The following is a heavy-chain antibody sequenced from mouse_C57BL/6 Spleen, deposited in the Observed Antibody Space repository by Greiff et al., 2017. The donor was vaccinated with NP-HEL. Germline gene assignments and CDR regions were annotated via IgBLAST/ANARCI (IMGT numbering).Heavy chain of an antibody. J-gene: IGHJ4*01. CDR2: IHPNSGST. CDR1: GYTFTSYW. D-gene: IGHD2-1*01. CDR3: ARWRLPYGTPYAMDY. V-gene: IGHV1-64*01. Sequence: VQLQQPGAELVKPGASVKLSCKASGYTFTSYWMHWVKQRPGQGLEWIGMIHPNSGSTNYNEKFKSKATLTVDKSSSTAYMQRSSLTSEDSAVYYCARWRLPYGTPYAMDYWGQGTSVTVSS.